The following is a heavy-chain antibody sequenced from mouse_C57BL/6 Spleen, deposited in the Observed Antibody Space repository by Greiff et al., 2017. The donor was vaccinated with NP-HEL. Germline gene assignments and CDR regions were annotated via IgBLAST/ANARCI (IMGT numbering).Heavy chain of an antibody. CDR3: ARSPQTAQVFYAMDY. D-gene: IGHD3-2*02. CDR1: GFNIKNTY. V-gene: IGHV14-3*01. Sequence: ESVAELVRPGASVKLSCTASGFNIKNTYMHWVKQRPEQGLEWIGRIDPANGNTKYAPKFQGKATITADTSSNTAYLQLSSLTSEDTAIYYCARSPQTAQVFYAMDYWGQGTSVTVSS. CDR2: IDPANGNT. J-gene: IGHJ4*01.